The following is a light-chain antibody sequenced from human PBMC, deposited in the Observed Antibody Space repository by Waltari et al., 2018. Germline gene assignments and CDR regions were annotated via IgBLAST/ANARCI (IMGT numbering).Light chain of an antibody. CDR3: QQYSSFST. CDR2: MSS. J-gene: IGKJ2*01. CDR1: QSVGTW. V-gene: IGKV1-5*03. Sequence: DIQITQSPSTLSASVGDRVTISRRASQSVGTWLAWYQQKPGKAPKLLIYMSSSLESGVPSRFSGSGSGTEFPLSLSSLQPDDFATYSCQQYSSFSTFGQGTKVDI.